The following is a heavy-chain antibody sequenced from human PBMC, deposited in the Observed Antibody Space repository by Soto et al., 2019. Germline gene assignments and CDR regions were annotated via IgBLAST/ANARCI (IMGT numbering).Heavy chain of an antibody. CDR1: GFSFSGFA. Sequence: GGSLRLSCGVSGFSFSGFAVNWVRQAPGKGLEWVGRIRTEASNYATAYGASVKGRFTISRDDSKNTAYLQINSLKIEDTAVYYCTRRRYYYYGLDVWGQGTTVTVSS. V-gene: IGHV3-73*01. CDR3: TRRRYYYYGLDV. J-gene: IGHJ6*02. D-gene: IGHD6-25*01. CDR2: IRTEASNYAT.